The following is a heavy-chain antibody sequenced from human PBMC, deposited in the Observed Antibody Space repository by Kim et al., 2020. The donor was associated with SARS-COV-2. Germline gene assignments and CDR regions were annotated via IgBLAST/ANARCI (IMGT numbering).Heavy chain of an antibody. D-gene: IGHD5-12*01. Sequence: SETLSLTCTVSGGAISTYDWNWIRQPPGKGLEWMGDIYYSGITKYNPSLKSRATISVDTSKNQFSLRLTSVTAADTAVYYCARVMATSGSIRFDPWGQGT. CDR3: ARVMATSGSIRFDP. CDR1: GGAISTYD. V-gene: IGHV4-59*01. CDR2: IYYSGIT. J-gene: IGHJ5*02.